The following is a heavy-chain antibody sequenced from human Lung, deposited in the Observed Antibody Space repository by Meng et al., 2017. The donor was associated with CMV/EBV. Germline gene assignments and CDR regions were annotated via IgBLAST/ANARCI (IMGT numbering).Heavy chain of an antibody. CDR3: ARVGAYCGGDCYHPR. Sequence: HLPVSAPVLWQPSWPPALTCAVSGGSLSSSNVGSWGRQPPGKGLEWIGEIYHSGRTNYNPSLKSRVTISVDESKNQFSLRLSSVTAADTAVYYCARVGAYCGGDCYHPRWGQGTLVTVSS. J-gene: IGHJ4*02. D-gene: IGHD2-21*02. CDR1: GGSLSSSNV. V-gene: IGHV4-4*02. CDR2: IYHSGRT.